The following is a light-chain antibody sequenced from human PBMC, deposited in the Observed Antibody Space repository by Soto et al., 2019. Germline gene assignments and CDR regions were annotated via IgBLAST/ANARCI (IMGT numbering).Light chain of an antibody. CDR2: KAS. J-gene: IGKJ1*01. Sequence: DIQMTQSPSTLTASVGDRVTITCRASESINSWLAWYQQKPGKAPKLLIYKASNIESGVPSRFGGGGSGTEFTLTITSLQPDDFATYYCQPYQSYSQFGQGTKVEIK. V-gene: IGKV1-5*03. CDR3: QPYQSYSQ. CDR1: ESINSW.